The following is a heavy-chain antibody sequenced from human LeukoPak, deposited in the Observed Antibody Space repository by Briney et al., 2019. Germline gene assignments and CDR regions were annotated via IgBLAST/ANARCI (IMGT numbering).Heavy chain of an antibody. V-gene: IGHV3-7*01. Sequence: GGSLRLSCADSGFTFSNFWMSWVRQAPGKGLEWVANIKQDGSDKQYVDSVKGRFTISRDNAKNSLYLQTDSLRAEDSAVYYCVRSTRGSSPGYWGQGTLVTVSS. CDR1: GFTFSNFW. D-gene: IGHD5/OR15-5a*01. J-gene: IGHJ4*02. CDR2: IKQDGSDK. CDR3: VRSTRGSSPGY.